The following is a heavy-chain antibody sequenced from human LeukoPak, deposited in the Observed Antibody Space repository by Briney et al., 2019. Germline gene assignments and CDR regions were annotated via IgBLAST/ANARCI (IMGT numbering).Heavy chain of an antibody. Sequence: KASETLSLTCTVSGGSISSSSYYWGWIRQPPGKGLEWIGSIYYSGSTYYNPSLKSRVTISVDTSKNQFSLKLSSVTAADTAVYYCARQQLAPHYFDYWGQGTLVTVSS. J-gene: IGHJ4*02. V-gene: IGHV4-39*01. CDR2: IYYSGST. CDR1: GGSISSSSYY. CDR3: ARQQLAPHYFDY. D-gene: IGHD6-6*01.